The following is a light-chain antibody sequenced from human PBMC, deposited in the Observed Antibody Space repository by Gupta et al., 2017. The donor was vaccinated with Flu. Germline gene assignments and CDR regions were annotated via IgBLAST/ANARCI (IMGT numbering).Light chain of an antibody. CDR1: QSVLYSSNNKNY. J-gene: IGKJ2*01. CDR2: WAS. Sequence: DIVMTQSQDSLAVSLGERATINCKSSQSVLYSSNNKNYLAWYQQKPGQPPKLLIYWASARESGVPDRFSGSGPGTDFTLTISSLQAEDAAVYYCQQYYNTPHNFGQGSKLEI. CDR3: QQYYNTPHN. V-gene: IGKV4-1*01.